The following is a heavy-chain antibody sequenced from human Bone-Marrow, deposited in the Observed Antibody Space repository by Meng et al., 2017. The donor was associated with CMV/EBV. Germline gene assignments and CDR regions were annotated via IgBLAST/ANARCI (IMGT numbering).Heavy chain of an antibody. J-gene: IGHJ6*02. CDR3: ARDYDFWSGYYTGIFRYYYGMDV. CDR1: GFTFSSYS. V-gene: IGHV3-21*01. Sequence: GGSLRLSCAASGFTFSSYSMNWVRQAPGKGLEWVSSISSSSSYIYYADSVKGRFTISRDNAKNSLYLQMNSLRAEDTAVYYCARDYDFWSGYYTGIFRYYYGMDVWGQGTTVTVSS. CDR2: ISSSSSYI. D-gene: IGHD3-3*01.